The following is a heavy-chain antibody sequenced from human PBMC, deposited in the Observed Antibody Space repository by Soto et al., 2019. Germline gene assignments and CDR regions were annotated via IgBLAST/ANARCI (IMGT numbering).Heavy chain of an antibody. J-gene: IGHJ3*02. CDR2: MNPNNGNT. CDR3: AGTYYYDSSDYYGDAFDM. D-gene: IGHD3-22*01. V-gene: IGHV1-8*01. Sequence: ASVKVSCKAAGYTFTSYDINWVRQATGQVLEWMGWMNPNNGNTGYAQKFQGRVTMTRNTSISTAYMELSSLRSEDTAVYYCAGTYYYDSSDYYGDAFDMWGQGTMVTVSS. CDR1: GYTFTSYD.